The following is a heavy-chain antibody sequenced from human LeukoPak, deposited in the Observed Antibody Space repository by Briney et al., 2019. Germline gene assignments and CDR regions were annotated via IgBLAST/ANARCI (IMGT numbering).Heavy chain of an antibody. Sequence: GSLRLSCAASGFSFSSYWMSWVRQAPGKGLEWVANIKQDGSDKYYVDSVKGRFTISRDNAKNSLYLQMNILRAEDTAVYYCARYDGRYYSFEHWGQGTPVTVSS. D-gene: IGHD1-26*01. CDR1: GFSFSSYW. CDR2: IKQDGSDK. V-gene: IGHV3-7*05. J-gene: IGHJ1*01. CDR3: ARYDGRYYSFEH.